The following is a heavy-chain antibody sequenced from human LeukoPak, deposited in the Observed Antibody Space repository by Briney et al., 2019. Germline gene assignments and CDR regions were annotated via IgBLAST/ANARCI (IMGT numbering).Heavy chain of an antibody. J-gene: IGHJ4*01. V-gene: IGHV3-23*01. CDR1: GFTFRNHA. Sequence: GGSLRLSCGASGFTFRNHAMSWVRQTPGKRLQWISVISGIGRTTEYADSVKGRFTISRDNSKNTLYLQMNSLRAEDTAVYDCAKGQDSKHPRLDYWGHGTLVTVSS. CDR2: ISGIGRTT. CDR3: AKGQDSKHPRLDY. D-gene: IGHD1-1*01.